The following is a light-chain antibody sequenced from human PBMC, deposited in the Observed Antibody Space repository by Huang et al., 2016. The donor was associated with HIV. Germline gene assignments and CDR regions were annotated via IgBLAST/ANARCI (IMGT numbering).Light chain of an antibody. CDR3: QQHYGRQST. CDR1: QSLLYRSNNKNY. CDR2: WAS. J-gene: IGKJ1*01. V-gene: IGKV4-1*01. Sequence: IVMTQSPESLAVSLGERASINCKSSQSLLYRSNNKNYLAWYQKKKGHPPTLLIYWASVRDVGVPERFIGGGSGTNFTLTINSLQADDVAVYYCQQHYGRQSTFGQGT.